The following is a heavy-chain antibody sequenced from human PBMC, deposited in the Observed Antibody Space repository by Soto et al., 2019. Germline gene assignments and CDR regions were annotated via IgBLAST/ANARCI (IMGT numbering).Heavy chain of an antibody. Sequence: EVQLVESGGGLVQPGGSLKLSCAASGFTFSDSAIHWVRQASGKGLEWIGRVRNKANNHATEYAASMKGRFTISRDHSKNTASLRMHSLKAEDTAVYYCIRHVPSVAGTGAPVWGQGTLVIVSS. CDR1: GFTFSDSA. CDR2: VRNKANNHAT. D-gene: IGHD6-19*01. J-gene: IGHJ4*02. CDR3: IRHVPSVAGTGAPV. V-gene: IGHV3-73*02.